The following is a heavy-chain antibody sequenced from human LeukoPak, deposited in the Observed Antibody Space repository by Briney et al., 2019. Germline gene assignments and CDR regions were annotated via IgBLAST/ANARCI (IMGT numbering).Heavy chain of an antibody. V-gene: IGHV4-61*02. CDR2: IYTSGST. Sequence: SETLSLTCTVSGGSISSGGYYWSWIRQHPGKGLEWIGRIYTSGSTNYNPSLKSRVTMSVDTSKNQFSLKLSSVTAADTAVYYCAREVVPAAIPNDAFDIWGQGTMVTVSS. J-gene: IGHJ3*02. D-gene: IGHD2-2*02. CDR3: AREVVPAAIPNDAFDI. CDR1: GGSISSGGYY.